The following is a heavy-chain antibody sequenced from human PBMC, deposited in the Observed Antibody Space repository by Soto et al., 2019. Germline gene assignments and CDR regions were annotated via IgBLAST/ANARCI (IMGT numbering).Heavy chain of an antibody. D-gene: IGHD4-4*01. V-gene: IGHV3-30*18. CDR1: GFAFNTYG. CDR2: TSSDESIK. J-gene: IGHJ4*02. CDR3: AKKLPGSVMSCPDY. Sequence: GGSLRLSCAASGFAFNTYGMHWVRQAPGKGLEWVAATSSDESIKTYSDSAKGRFTISRDNSRNRLYLQMDSLRAEDTALYYCAKKLPGSVMSCPDYWGRGTQVTRLL.